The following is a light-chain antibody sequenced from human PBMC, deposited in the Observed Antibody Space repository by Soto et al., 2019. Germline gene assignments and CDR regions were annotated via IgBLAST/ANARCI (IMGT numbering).Light chain of an antibody. CDR1: QGIKND. CDR3: LQDYRYPRT. V-gene: IGKV1-6*01. CDR2: AAS. Sequence: AIQMTQSPSSLSASVGDRVTITCRASQGIKNDLGWYQQKPGEAPKLLIYAASDLQSGVPSRFRGSGSGTDFTLTISSLQFADFATYFCLQDYRYPRTFGQGTKLENK. J-gene: IGKJ2*02.